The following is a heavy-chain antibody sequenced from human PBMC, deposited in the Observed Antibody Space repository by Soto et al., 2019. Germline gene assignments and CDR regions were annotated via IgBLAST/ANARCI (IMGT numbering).Heavy chain of an antibody. CDR2: IYPDESDT. D-gene: IGHD5-12*01. CDR1: GYRFTEYC. CDR3: VRMGFSGGGYLSYYYYGMDI. J-gene: IGHJ6*02. Sequence: HSLKIAIKSSGYRFTEYCTGCVRQIPKKGLEWMAIIYPDESDTKYSPSFQGQVTISADNSISTAYLQWSSLKASDTAMYYCVRMGFSGGGYLSYYYYGMDIWGQGTTVTVS. V-gene: IGHV5-51*01.